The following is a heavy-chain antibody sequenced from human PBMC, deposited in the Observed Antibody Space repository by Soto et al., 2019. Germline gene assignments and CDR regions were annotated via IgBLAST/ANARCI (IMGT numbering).Heavy chain of an antibody. Sequence: QVQLVESGGGVVQPGRSLRLSCAASGFTFSSYGMHWVRQAPGKGLEWVAVIWYDGSNKYYADSVKGRFTISRDNSKNPLYLQMNSLRAEDTAVYYCARPTTGPQHDALDIWGQGTMVTVSS. CDR1: GFTFSSYG. CDR2: IWYDGSNK. D-gene: IGHD4-17*01. J-gene: IGHJ3*02. CDR3: ARPTTGPQHDALDI. V-gene: IGHV3-33*01.